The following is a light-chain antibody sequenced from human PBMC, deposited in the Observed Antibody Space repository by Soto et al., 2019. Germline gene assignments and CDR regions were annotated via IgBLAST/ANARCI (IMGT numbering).Light chain of an antibody. J-gene: IGLJ1*01. CDR3: TSYTSSNTYV. V-gene: IGLV2-14*03. Sequence: QSVLTQPASVSGSPGQSITIFCTGTSSDVGSYNYVSWYQQHPGRAPKLMIYDVSSRPSGVSNRFSGSKSGNTASLTISGLQAEDEADYFCTSYTSSNTYVFGTGTKVTVL. CDR1: SSDVGSYNY. CDR2: DVS.